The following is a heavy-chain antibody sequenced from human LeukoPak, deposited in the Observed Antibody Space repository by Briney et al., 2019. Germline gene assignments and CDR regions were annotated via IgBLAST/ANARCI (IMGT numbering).Heavy chain of an antibody. J-gene: IGHJ4*02. V-gene: IGHV3-23*01. CDR3: AKDRVGYCSSTSCLWPVDY. CDR2: ISGSGGST. CDR1: GFTFSSYA. Sequence: GGSLRLSCAASGFTFSSYAMSWVRQAPGKGLEWFSPISGSGGSTYYADSVKGRGTISRDNSKNTLYLQMNSLRAEDTAVYYCAKDRVGYCSSTSCLWPVDYWGQGTLVTVSS. D-gene: IGHD2-2*01.